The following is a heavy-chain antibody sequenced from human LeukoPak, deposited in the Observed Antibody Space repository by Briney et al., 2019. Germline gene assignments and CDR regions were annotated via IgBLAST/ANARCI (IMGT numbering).Heavy chain of an antibody. CDR1: GGSFSGYY. J-gene: IGHJ6*03. V-gene: IGHV4-34*01. D-gene: IGHD2-15*01. Sequence: SETLSLTCAVYGGSFSGYYWSWIRQPPGKGLEWIGEINHSGSTNYNPFLKSRVTISVDTAKNQFSLKLSSVTAADTAVYYCARARGYCSGGSCPPYYYYYMDVWGKGTTVTVSS. CDR2: INHSGST. CDR3: ARARGYCSGGSCPPYYYYYMDV.